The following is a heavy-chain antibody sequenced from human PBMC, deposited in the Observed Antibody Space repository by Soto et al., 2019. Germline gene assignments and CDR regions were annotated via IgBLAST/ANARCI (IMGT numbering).Heavy chain of an antibody. D-gene: IGHD4-17*01. V-gene: IGHV1-8*01. CDR3: ARAFGDLDY. CDR1: GYTFTSLD. CDR2: MNPNSGNA. J-gene: IGHJ4*02. Sequence: QVPLVQSGAEVKKPGASVKVSCKASGYTFTSLDINWVRQATGQGREWMGWMNPNSGNAGLAQKFQGRVTMTRDTSISTAFMELSNLESEDTAVYYCARAFGDLDYWGQGTLITVSS.